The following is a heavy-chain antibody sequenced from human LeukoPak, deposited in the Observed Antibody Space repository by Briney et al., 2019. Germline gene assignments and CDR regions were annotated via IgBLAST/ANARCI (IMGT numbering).Heavy chain of an antibody. CDR1: GGTFSSYA. J-gene: IGHJ3*02. D-gene: IGHD4-23*01. Sequence: SVKVSCKASGGTFSSYAISWVRQAPGQGLEWMGGIIPIFGTANYARKFQGRVTITADESTSTAYMELSSLRSEDTAVYYCARGSRLRWDAFDIWGQGTMVTVSS. CDR2: IIPIFGTA. V-gene: IGHV1-69*13. CDR3: ARGSRLRWDAFDI.